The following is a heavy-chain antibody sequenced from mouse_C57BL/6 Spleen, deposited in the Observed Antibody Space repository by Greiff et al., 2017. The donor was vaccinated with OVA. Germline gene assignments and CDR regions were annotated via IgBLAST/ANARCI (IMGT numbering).Heavy chain of an antibody. J-gene: IGHJ2*01. D-gene: IGHD2-5*01. CDR2: IYPGSGST. Sequence: QVQLQQPGAELVKPGASVKMSCKASGYTFTSYWITWVKQRPGQGLEWIGDIYPGSGSTNSNAKFKSKATLTVDTSSSTAYMQLSSLTSEDSAVYYCARGNPYYSNYYYFDYWGKGTTLTVSS. CDR1: GYTFTSYW. CDR3: ARGNPYYSNYYYFDY. V-gene: IGHV1-55*01.